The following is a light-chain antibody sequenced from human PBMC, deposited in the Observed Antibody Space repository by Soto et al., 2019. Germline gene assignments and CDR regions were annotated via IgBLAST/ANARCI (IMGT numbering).Light chain of an antibody. Sequence: ETVMTQSPATPSVSPGERATLSCRASQSVSSYLAWYQQKPGQAPRLLIYDASNRATGIPARFSGSGSGTDFTLTISSLEPEDFAVYYCQQRSNWPWTFGQGTKVDIK. CDR3: QQRSNWPWT. CDR1: QSVSSY. J-gene: IGKJ1*01. CDR2: DAS. V-gene: IGKV3-11*01.